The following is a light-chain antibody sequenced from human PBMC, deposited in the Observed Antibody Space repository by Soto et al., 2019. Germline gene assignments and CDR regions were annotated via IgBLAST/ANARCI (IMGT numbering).Light chain of an antibody. V-gene: IGKV3-11*01. CDR2: DAS. CDR1: QSVRKY. CDR3: QQRSNWLIT. J-gene: IGKJ5*01. Sequence: IVLTQSAATLSLNPGERATLSCRASQSVRKYLAWYQQKPGQAPRLLIYDASNRATGIPARFSGSGSGTDFTLTISSLEPEDFALYYCQQRSNWLITFGQGTRLEIK.